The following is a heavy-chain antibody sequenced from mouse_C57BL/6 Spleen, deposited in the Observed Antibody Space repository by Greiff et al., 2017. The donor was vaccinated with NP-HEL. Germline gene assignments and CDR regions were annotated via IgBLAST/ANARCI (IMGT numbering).Heavy chain of an antibody. Sequence: QVQLQQPGAELVKPGASVKLSCKASGYTFTSYWMHWVKQRPGQGLEWIGMIHPNSGSTNYNEKFKSKATLTVDKSSSTAYMQLSSLTSEDSAVYYCARSGIYYGYDGWFAYWGQGTLVTVSA. V-gene: IGHV1-64*01. CDR1: GYTFTSYW. D-gene: IGHD2-2*01. J-gene: IGHJ3*01. CDR2: IHPNSGST. CDR3: ARSGIYYGYDGWFAY.